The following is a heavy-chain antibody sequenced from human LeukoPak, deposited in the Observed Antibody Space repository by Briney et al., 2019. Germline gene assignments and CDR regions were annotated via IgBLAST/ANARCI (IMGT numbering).Heavy chain of an antibody. CDR1: GFTFSSYG. D-gene: IGHD3-22*01. V-gene: IGHV3-74*01. J-gene: IGHJ4*02. CDR2: INTDGSST. Sequence: PGGSLRLSCAASGFTFSSYGMHWVRRAPGKGLVWVSRINTDGSSTNYADSVKGRFTISRDNAKKTVYLQMNSLRAEDTAVYYCVRVDSSGYGLHWGLDYWGQGTLVTVSS. CDR3: VRVDSSGYGLHWGLDY.